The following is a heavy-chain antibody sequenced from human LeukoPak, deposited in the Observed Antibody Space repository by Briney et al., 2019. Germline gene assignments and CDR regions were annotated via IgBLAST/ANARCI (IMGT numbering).Heavy chain of an antibody. CDR1: GFTFSSYA. D-gene: IGHD3-22*01. V-gene: IGHV3-23*01. Sequence: GGSLRLSCAASGFTFSSYAMSWVRQAPGKGLEWVSAISGSGSGGSTYYADSVKGRFTISRDNSKNTLYLQMNSLRAEDTAVYYCAKASAMIVVVSKHFDYWGQGTLVTVSS. CDR3: AKASAMIVVVSKHFDY. J-gene: IGHJ4*02. CDR2: ISGSGSGGST.